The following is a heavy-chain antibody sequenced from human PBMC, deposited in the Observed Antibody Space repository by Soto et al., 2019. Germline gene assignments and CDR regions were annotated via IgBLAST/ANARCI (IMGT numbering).Heavy chain of an antibody. Sequence: GGSLRLSCAASGFTFSNAWMNWVRQAPGKGLEWVGRIKSKTDGGTTDYAAPVKGRFTISRDDSKNTLYLQMNSLKTEDTAVYYCTTPGPGITIFGVVTYYYYYYGMDVWGQGTTVTVSS. CDR2: IKSKTDGGTT. V-gene: IGHV3-15*07. CDR3: TTPGPGITIFGVVTYYYYYYGMDV. D-gene: IGHD3-3*01. CDR1: GFTFSNAW. J-gene: IGHJ6*02.